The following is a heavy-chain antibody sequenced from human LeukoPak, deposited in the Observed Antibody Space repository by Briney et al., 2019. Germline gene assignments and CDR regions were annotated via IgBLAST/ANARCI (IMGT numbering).Heavy chain of an antibody. CDR1: GFTFSDYY. V-gene: IGHV3-11*01. Sequence: GGSLRLSCATSGFTFSDYYMSWIRQAPGKGLEWVSYISSSGSTIYYADSVKGRFTISRDNAKNSLYLQMNSLRAEDTAVYYCAGNTAYSSSWYQAPYFQHWGQGTLVTVSS. CDR2: ISSSGSTI. J-gene: IGHJ1*01. CDR3: AGNTAYSSSWYQAPYFQH. D-gene: IGHD6-13*01.